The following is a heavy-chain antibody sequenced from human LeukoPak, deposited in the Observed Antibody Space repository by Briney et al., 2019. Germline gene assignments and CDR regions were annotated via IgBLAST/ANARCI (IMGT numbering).Heavy chain of an antibody. J-gene: IGHJ4*02. V-gene: IGHV4-30-4*08. CDR3: ARTYYDFWSGYWYDY. Sequence: PSETLSLTCTVSGGSISSGDYYLSWIRQPPGKGLEWIGYIYYSGSTYYNPSLKSRVTISVDTSKNQFSLKLSSVTAADTAVYYCARTYYDFWSGYWYDYWGQGTLVTVSS. CDR2: IYYSGST. D-gene: IGHD3-3*01. CDR1: GGSISSGDYY.